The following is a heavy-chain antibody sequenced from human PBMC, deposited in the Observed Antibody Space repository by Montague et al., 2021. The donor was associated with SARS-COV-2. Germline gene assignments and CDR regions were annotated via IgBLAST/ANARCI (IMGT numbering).Heavy chain of an antibody. Sequence: SLRLSCAASGFTFSDYYMNWIRQAPGKGLEWVSYISNSGRSIYYAASVKGRFTISRDNAKNSLYLQMNSLRAEDTAVYYCAREGAPYGSGIHFDYWGQGALVSVSS. CDR3: AREGAPYGSGIHFDY. D-gene: IGHD3-10*01. J-gene: IGHJ4*02. CDR2: ISNSGRSI. CDR1: GFTFSDYY. V-gene: IGHV3-11*01.